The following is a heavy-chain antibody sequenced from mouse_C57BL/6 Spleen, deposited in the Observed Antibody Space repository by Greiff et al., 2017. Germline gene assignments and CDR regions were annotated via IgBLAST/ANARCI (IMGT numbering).Heavy chain of an antibody. V-gene: IGHV1-80*01. J-gene: IGHJ4*01. Sequence: VQLQQSGAELVKPGASVKISCKASGYAFSSYWMNWVKQRPGKGLEWIGQIYPGDGDTNYNGKFKGKATLTADKSSSTAYMQLSSLTSEDSAVYFCARWGSTMITYYAMDYWGQGTSVTVSS. CDR1: GYAFSSYW. D-gene: IGHD2-4*01. CDR3: ARWGSTMITYYAMDY. CDR2: IYPGDGDT.